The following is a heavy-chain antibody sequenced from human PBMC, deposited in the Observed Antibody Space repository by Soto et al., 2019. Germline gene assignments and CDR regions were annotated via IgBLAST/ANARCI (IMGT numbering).Heavy chain of an antibody. D-gene: IGHD6-19*01. CDR1: GFTFSSYW. J-gene: IGHJ6*02. Sequence: EVQLVESGGGLVQPGGSLRLSCAASGFTFSSYWMSWVRQAPGKGLEWVANIKQDGSEKYYVDSVKGRITISRDNAKNSLYLQINSLRAEDTAVYYCASDGSGWYSACYYGMDVWGQGTTVTVS. CDR3: ASDGSGWYSACYYGMDV. CDR2: IKQDGSEK. V-gene: IGHV3-7*04.